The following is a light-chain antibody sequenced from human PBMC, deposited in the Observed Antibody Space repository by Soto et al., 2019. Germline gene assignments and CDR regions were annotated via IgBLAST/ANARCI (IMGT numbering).Light chain of an antibody. Sequence: DIQMTQSPSSLSASVGDRVTITCRASQSITNYLNWYQQNPGKAPKLLIYAASSLQSGVPSRFSGSESETDFTLSISSLQPEDFATYYCQQSYSTPWTFGQGTKVEIK. V-gene: IGKV1-39*01. CDR3: QQSYSTPWT. CDR1: QSITNY. J-gene: IGKJ1*01. CDR2: AAS.